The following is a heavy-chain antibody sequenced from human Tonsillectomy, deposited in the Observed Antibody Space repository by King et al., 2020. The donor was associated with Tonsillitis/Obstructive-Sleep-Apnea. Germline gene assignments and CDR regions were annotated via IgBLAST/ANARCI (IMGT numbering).Heavy chain of an antibody. CDR1: GFTFSSYG. CDR2: ISYDGSNK. Sequence: VQLVESGGGVVQPGRSLRLSCAASGFTFSSYGMHWVRQAPGKGPEWVAVISYDGSNKYYADSVKGRFTISRDNSKNTLYLQMNSLRAEDTAVYYCAKAVDTAMVTWIDYYYYYGMDVWGQGTTVTVSS. D-gene: IGHD5-18*01. J-gene: IGHJ6*02. V-gene: IGHV3-30*18. CDR3: AKAVDTAMVTWIDYYYYYGMDV.